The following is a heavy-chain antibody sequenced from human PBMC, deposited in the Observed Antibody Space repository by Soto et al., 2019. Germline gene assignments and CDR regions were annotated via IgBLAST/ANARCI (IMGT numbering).Heavy chain of an antibody. CDR2: INKDGSEK. V-gene: IGHV3-7*03. CDR3: AGGSGWLMDY. D-gene: IGHD6-19*01. CDR1: GITFSSHW. Sequence: EVQLVESGGGLVQPGGSLRLSCAASGITFSSHWMNWVRQAPGKGLEWVANINKDGSEKLYVDSVKGRFTISRDNAKNSLYLQMNSLRVEDTAVYFCAGGSGWLMDYWGQGTLVTVSS. J-gene: IGHJ4*02.